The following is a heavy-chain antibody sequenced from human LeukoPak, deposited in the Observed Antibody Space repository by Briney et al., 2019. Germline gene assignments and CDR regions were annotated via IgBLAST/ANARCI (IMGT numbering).Heavy chain of an antibody. CDR1: GGTFSSYA. CDR3: ARGTYYYDSSGYYYEAFDY. Sequence: ASVKLSCKASGGTFSSYAISWVRQAPGQGLEWMGGIIPIFGTANYAQKFQGRVTITTDESTSTAYMELSSLRSEDTAVYYCARGTYYYDSSGYYYEAFDYWGQGTLVTVSS. D-gene: IGHD3-22*01. J-gene: IGHJ4*02. CDR2: IIPIFGTA. V-gene: IGHV1-69*05.